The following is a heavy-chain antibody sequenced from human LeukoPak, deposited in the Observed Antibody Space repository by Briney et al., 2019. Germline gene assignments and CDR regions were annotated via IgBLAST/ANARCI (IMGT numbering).Heavy chain of an antibody. Sequence: GGSLRPSCAASGFTFSSYAMHWVRQAPGKGLEWVAVISYDGSNKYYADSVKGRFTISRDNSKNTLYLQMNSLRAEDTAVYYCAKGQSHYDYWGQGTLVTVSS. V-gene: IGHV3-30-3*01. J-gene: IGHJ4*02. CDR1: GFTFSSYA. CDR2: ISYDGSNK. CDR3: AKGQSHYDY.